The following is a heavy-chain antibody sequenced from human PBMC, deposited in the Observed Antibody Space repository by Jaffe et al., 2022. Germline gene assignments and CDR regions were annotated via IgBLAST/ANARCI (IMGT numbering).Heavy chain of an antibody. D-gene: IGHD6-13*01. CDR1: GYTFTSYY. CDR2: INPSGGST. Sequence: QVQLVQSGAEVKKPGASVKVSCKASGYTFTSYYMHWVRQAPGQGLEWMGIINPSGGSTSYAQKFQGRVTMTRDTSTSTVYMELSSLRSEDTAVYYCASSSSWGARNRRGEVDPRSGAFDIWGQGTMVTVSS. CDR3: ASSSSWGARNRRGEVDPRSGAFDI. J-gene: IGHJ3*02. V-gene: IGHV1-46*03.